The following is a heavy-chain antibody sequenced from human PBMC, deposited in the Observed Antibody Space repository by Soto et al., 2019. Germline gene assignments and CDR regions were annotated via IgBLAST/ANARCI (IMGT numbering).Heavy chain of an antibody. Sequence: ASVKVSCKASGYTFTSYDINWVRQATGQGLEWMGWMNPNSGNTGYAQKFQGRVTMTRNTSISTAYMELSSLRSEDTAVYYCARVVGVVIEFLYYYYMDVWGKGTTVTVSS. CDR1: GYTFTSYD. CDR3: ARVVGVVIEFLYYYYMDV. CDR2: MNPNSGNT. D-gene: IGHD3-3*01. J-gene: IGHJ6*03. V-gene: IGHV1-8*01.